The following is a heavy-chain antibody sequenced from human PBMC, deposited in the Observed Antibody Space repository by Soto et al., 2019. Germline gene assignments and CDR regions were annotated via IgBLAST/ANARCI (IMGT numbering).Heavy chain of an antibody. J-gene: IGHJ6*02. Sequence: PGGSLRLSCAASGFTFSSYSMNWVRQAPGKGLEWVSSISSSSSYIYYADSVKGRFTISRDNAKNSLYLQMNSLRAEDTAVYYCARDHKGGYYYYGMDVWGQGTTVTVSS. CDR3: ARDHKGGYYYYGMDV. CDR1: GFTFSSYS. CDR2: ISSSSSYI. V-gene: IGHV3-21*01.